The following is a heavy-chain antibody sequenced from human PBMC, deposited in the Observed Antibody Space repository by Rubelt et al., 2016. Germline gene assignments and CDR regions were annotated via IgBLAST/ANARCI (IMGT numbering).Heavy chain of an antibody. CDR3: TREIRNASPSPRGDD. J-gene: IGHJ4*02. D-gene: IGHD2-2*01. CDR2: SSYSGST. Sequence: GGSISSYYWSWIRQPPGKGLEWIGYSSYSGSTNYNPSLKSRVTISVDTSKNQFSLKLSSVTAADTAIYYCTREIRNASPSPRGDDWGQGILVTVSS. CDR1: GGSISSYY. V-gene: IGHV4-59*01.